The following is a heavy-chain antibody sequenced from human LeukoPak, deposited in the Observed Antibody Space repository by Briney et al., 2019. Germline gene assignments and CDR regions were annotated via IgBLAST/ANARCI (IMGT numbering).Heavy chain of an antibody. CDR3: ARQTMVRGPPRPDCKPDY. D-gene: IGHD3-10*01. J-gene: IGHJ4*02. CDR2: IYYSGRT. Sequence: SETLSLTSTVPGGSISSSSYCWGWIRQPPGRGLEWIGRIYYSGRTTYNPTLKSRVTMSVDTSKNQSSLKLSSVTAADTAVYYCARQTMVRGPPRPDCKPDYWGQGTLVTVSS. V-gene: IGHV4-39*01. CDR1: GGSISSSSYC.